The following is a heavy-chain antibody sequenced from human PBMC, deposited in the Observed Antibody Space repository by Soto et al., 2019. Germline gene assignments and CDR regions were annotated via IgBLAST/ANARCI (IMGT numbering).Heavy chain of an antibody. D-gene: IGHD3-3*01. CDR3: ARGPYPPIFGVVSHFDY. CDR2: IIPIFGTA. CDR1: GGTFSSYA. V-gene: IGHV1-69*13. J-gene: IGHJ4*02. Sequence: SVQVSCKASGGTFSSYAISWVRQAPGQGLEWMGGIIPIFGTANYAQKFQGRVTITADESTSTAYMELSSLRSEDTAVYYCARGPYPPIFGVVSHFDYWGQGTLVTVSS.